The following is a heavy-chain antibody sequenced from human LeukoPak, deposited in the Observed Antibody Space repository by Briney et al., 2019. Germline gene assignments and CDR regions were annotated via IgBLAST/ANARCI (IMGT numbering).Heavy chain of an antibody. CDR3: ARSRVTYTKYYFDY. CDR1: GGSISSSSYY. V-gene: IGHV4-39*01. CDR2: IYYSVRT. J-gene: IGHJ4*02. D-gene: IGHD2-21*02. Sequence: SETLSLTCTVSGGSISSSSYYWGWIRQPPGKGLEWFGSIYYSVRTYYNPSLKSRVTISVDTSKNQFSLKRSSVTAADTAVYYCARSRVTYTKYYFDYWGQGTLVTVSS.